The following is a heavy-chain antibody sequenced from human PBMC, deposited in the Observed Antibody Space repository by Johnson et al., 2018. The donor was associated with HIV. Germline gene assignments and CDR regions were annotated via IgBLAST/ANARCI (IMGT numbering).Heavy chain of an antibody. Sequence: VQLVESGGGLVKPGGSLRLSCAASGFTFSNAWMSWVRQAPGKGLEWVGRIKSKTGGGTTSYAAPVKGRFTLSRDDSKDTVYLHMNSLKVDDTAVYYCTTDWEYYYGSGKLDAFDMWGQGTMVTVSS. J-gene: IGHJ3*02. CDR3: TTDWEYYYGSGKLDAFDM. D-gene: IGHD3-10*01. V-gene: IGHV3-15*01. CDR2: IKSKTGGGTT. CDR1: GFTFSNAW.